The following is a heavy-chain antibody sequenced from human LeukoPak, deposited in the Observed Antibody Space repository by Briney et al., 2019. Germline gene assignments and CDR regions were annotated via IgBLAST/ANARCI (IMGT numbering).Heavy chain of an antibody. V-gene: IGHV4-59*01. CDR1: GGSISSYY. CDR2: IYYSGST. Sequence: SETLSLTCTVSGGSISSYYWSWIRQPPGKGLEWIGYIYYSGSTNYNPSLKSRVTISVDTSKNQFSLKLSSVTAADTAVYYCAKDPLNTLMVSPTFDYWGQGTLVTVSS. D-gene: IGHD5-18*01. CDR3: AKDPLNTLMVSPTFDY. J-gene: IGHJ4*02.